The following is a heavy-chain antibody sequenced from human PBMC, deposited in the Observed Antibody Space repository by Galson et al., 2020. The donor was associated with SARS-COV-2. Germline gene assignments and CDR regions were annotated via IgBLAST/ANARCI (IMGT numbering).Heavy chain of an antibody. Sequence: GGSLRLSCAASGFTFSNYDMHWVRQAAGKGLEWVSAIGIAGDTYYSVSLTGRFTTSRENAKDSLFLQMNSLRAGDTAVYYCAREGLWIPFDLWGRGTLVIVSS. V-gene: IGHV3-13*01. D-gene: IGHD5-18*01. CDR3: AREGLWIPFDL. CDR2: IGIAGDT. J-gene: IGHJ2*01. CDR1: GFTFSNYD.